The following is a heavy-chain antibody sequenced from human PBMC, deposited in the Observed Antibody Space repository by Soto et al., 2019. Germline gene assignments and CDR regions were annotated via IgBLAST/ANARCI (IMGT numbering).Heavy chain of an antibody. CDR3: ARDVWSRGSGQPDS. D-gene: IGHD3-10*01. J-gene: IGHJ4*02. CDR2: ISWNSGTI. Sequence: RRLSCAASGFSFDDDAIHWVRQAPGKCLEVVTGISWNSGTIGYADSVKGRFTISRDNAKNSLYLQMNSLRAEDTALYYCARDVWSRGSGQPDSWGQGTLVTVSS. V-gene: IGHV3-9*01. CDR1: GFSFDDDA.